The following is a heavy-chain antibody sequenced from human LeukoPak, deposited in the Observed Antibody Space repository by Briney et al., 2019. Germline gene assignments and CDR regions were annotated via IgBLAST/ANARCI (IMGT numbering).Heavy chain of an antibody. D-gene: IGHD1-26*01. J-gene: IGHJ3*02. Sequence: GGSLRLSCAGSGFTLSSNWMHWVRQAPGKGLVWVSRFYSDGGRTNYADSVKGRFTISGDNAKNTHYLQMNSLRAEDTAVYYCTRSGRGGAFDIWGQGTMVTVSS. CDR1: GFTLSSNW. V-gene: IGHV3-74*01. CDR2: FYSDGGRT. CDR3: TRSGRGGAFDI.